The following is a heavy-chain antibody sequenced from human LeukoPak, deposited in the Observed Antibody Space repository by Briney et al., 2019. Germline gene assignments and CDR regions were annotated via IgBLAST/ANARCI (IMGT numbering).Heavy chain of an antibody. CDR1: GDSVSTASNA. Sequence: SQTLSLTCAISGDSVSTASNAWYWIRQSPSRGLEWLGRTYYNSKWYTDYAVSVGGRTTINPDTSRNQLSLQLSFVTPEDTAVYYCATRFVDNSLGGAGDAFDIWGQGTMVTVSS. V-gene: IGHV6-1*01. CDR2: TYYNSKWYT. CDR3: ATRFVDNSLGGAGDAFDI. J-gene: IGHJ3*02. D-gene: IGHD5-12*01.